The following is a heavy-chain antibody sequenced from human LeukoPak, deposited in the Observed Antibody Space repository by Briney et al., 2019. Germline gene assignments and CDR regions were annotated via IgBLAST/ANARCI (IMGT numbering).Heavy chain of an antibody. Sequence: SVKVSCKASGGTFSSYAISWVRQAPGQGLEWLGGIIPIFGTANYAQKFQGRVTITADESTSTAYMELSSLRSEDTAVYYCARGRQWDEQKGIFDYWGQGTLVTVSS. V-gene: IGHV1-69*13. CDR1: GGTFSSYA. CDR3: ARGRQWDEQKGIFDY. CDR2: IIPIFGTA. J-gene: IGHJ4*02. D-gene: IGHD1-26*01.